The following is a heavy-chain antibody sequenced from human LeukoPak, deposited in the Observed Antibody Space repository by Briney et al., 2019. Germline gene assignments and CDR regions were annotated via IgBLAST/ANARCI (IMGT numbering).Heavy chain of an antibody. Sequence: SVKVSCKASGGTFSSYAISWVRQAPGQGLEWMGRIIPILGIANYAQKFQGRVTITADKSTSTAYMELSSLRSEDTAVYYCARDTSVDTAAYWGQGTLVTVSS. J-gene: IGHJ4*02. V-gene: IGHV1-69*04. CDR2: IIPILGIA. CDR3: ARDTSVDTAAY. CDR1: GGTFSSYA. D-gene: IGHD5-18*01.